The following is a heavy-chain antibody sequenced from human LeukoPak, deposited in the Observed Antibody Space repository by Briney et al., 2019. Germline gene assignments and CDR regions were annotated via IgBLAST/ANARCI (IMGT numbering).Heavy chain of an antibody. CDR1: GFTFSDFW. CDR2: NSGGTVT. D-gene: IGHD2-2*01. Sequence: GGSLRLSCAASGFTFSDFWMHWVRQAPGKGLVWVSRNSGGTVTNYADSVKGRFTISRDNSMNTLYLQMNSLRAEDTAVYYCAKGDSTSCCRGEDYWGQGTLVTVSS. J-gene: IGHJ4*02. CDR3: AKGDSTSCCRGEDY. V-gene: IGHV3-74*01.